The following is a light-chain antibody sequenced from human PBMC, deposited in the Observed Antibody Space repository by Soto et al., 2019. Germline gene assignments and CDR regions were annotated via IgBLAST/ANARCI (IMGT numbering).Light chain of an antibody. Sequence: QSALTQPASVSGSPGQSITISCTGTSSDVGGYNYVSWYQQHPGKAPKLMIYDVSNRPSGASNRFSGSKSGNTASLTISGLQAEDEADYYCSSYTSSSTLLVFGTGTKLTVL. J-gene: IGLJ1*01. V-gene: IGLV2-14*01. CDR3: SSYTSSSTLLV. CDR1: SSDVGGYNY. CDR2: DVS.